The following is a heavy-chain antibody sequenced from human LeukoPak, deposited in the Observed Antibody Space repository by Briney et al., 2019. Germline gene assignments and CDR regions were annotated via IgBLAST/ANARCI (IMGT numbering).Heavy chain of an antibody. D-gene: IGHD3-9*01. J-gene: IGHJ3*02. Sequence: GASVKVSCKASGGTFSSYAISWVRQAPGQGLEWMGRIIPILGIANYAQKFQGRVTITADKSTSTAYMELSSLRSEDTAVYYCARDPDYDISTGYPGGAFDIWGQGTMVTVSS. CDR1: GGTFSSYA. CDR3: ARDPDYDISTGYPGGAFDI. CDR2: IIPILGIA. V-gene: IGHV1-69*04.